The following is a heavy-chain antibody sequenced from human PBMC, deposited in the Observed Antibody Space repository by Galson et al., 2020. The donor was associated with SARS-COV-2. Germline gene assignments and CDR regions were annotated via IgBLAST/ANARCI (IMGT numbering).Heavy chain of an antibody. V-gene: IGHV1-18*04. CDR3: ARDLFEDNYDLVGRFDP. Sequence: ASVKVSCKASGYTFTSYGISWVRQAPGQGLEWMGWISAYNGNTNYAQKLQGRVTMTTDTSTSTAYMELRSLRSDDTAVYYCARDLFEDNYDLVGRFDPWGQGTLVTVSS. D-gene: IGHD3-22*01. J-gene: IGHJ5*02. CDR2: ISAYNGNT. CDR1: GYTFTSYG.